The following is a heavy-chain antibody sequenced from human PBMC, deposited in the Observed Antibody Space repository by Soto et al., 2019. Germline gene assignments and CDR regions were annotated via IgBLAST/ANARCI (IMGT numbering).Heavy chain of an antibody. V-gene: IGHV1-3*01. D-gene: IGHD2-15*01. J-gene: IGHJ5*02. CDR1: GYTFTRYT. CDR3: ARGIATGQLDP. CDR2: INPDNGNT. Sequence: ASVKVSFKGSGYTFTRYTRNWGRKATGQRLEWMGWINPDNGNTKSSQKFQDRVIITRDTSASTAYMDLSSLRSEDTAVYYCARGIATGQLDPWGQGTLVTVSS.